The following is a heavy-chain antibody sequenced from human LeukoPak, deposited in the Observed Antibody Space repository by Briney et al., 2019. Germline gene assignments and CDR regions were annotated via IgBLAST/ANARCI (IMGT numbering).Heavy chain of an antibody. V-gene: IGHV4-59*12. CDR1: GGSISSYS. D-gene: IGHD3-9*01. CDR2: IYYSGST. Sequence: SETLSLTCTVSGGSISSYSWSWIRQPPGKGLEWIGYIYYSGSTNYNPSLKSRLTISVDTSKNQFSLKVSSVTAEDTAVYYCARVGYYDILTGGWGLFDPWGQGTLVTVSS. J-gene: IGHJ5*02. CDR3: ARVGYYDILTGGWGLFDP.